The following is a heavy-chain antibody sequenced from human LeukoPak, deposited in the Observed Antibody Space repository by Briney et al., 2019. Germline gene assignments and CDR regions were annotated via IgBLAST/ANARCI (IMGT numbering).Heavy chain of an antibody. CDR2: VRSNADGGTA. J-gene: IGHJ4*02. V-gene: IGHV3-15*01. CDR1: GFTFGNAW. CDR3: ATAPIGSYFAYYFDH. Sequence: GGSLRLSCAASGFTFGNAWMSWVRQAPGKALEWVGRVRSNADGGTAEYAAPVAGRFTVSRDDSENTLFLQMNSLKTEDTAMYYCATAPIGSYFAYYFDHWGRGTLVTVSA. D-gene: IGHD3-3*01.